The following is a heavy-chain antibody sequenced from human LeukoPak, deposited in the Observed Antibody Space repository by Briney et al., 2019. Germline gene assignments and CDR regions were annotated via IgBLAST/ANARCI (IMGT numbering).Heavy chain of an antibody. CDR2: INPKSGGT. J-gene: IGHJ4*02. CDR1: GDTFTDYY. CDR3: ARDFLGYCTTTSCYDVVFDY. V-gene: IGHV1-2*02. Sequence: ASVKVSCKASGDTFTDYYINWVRQAPGQGLEWMGWINPKSGGTNYAQNFQGRVTMTRDTSISIAYMELSSLRSDDTAVYYCARDFLGYCTTTSCYDVVFDYWGQGTLVTVSS. D-gene: IGHD2-2*01.